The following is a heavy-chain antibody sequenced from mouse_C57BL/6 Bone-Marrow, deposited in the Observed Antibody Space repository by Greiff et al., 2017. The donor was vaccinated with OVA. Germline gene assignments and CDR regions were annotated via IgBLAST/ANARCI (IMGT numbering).Heavy chain of an antibody. CDR1: GYTFTDYY. CDR2: INPYNGGT. J-gene: IGHJ3*01. Sequence: VQLKQSGPVLVKPGASVKMSCKASGYTFTDYYMNWVKQSHGKSLEWIGVINPYNGGTSYNQKFKGKATLTVDKSSSTAYMELNSLTSEDSAVDYCARPAYYGSSPLAYWGQGTLVTVSA. V-gene: IGHV1-19*01. D-gene: IGHD1-1*01. CDR3: ARPAYYGSSPLAY.